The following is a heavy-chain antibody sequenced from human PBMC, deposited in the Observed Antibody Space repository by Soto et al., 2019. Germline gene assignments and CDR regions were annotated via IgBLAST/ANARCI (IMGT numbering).Heavy chain of an antibody. J-gene: IGHJ4*02. CDR3: AHTLTYYPDGSGYYYRY. Sequence: SGPTLVNPTQTLTLTCTFSGFSLITSGVVVGWIRQPPGKALEWLALIYWNDDKRYSPSLESRLTITKDTSKNQVVFTVTDMDPVDTTTYYCAHTLTYYPDGSGYYYRYWGQGTLVTVSS. D-gene: IGHD3-22*01. CDR1: GFSLITSGVV. V-gene: IGHV2-5*01. CDR2: IYWNDDK.